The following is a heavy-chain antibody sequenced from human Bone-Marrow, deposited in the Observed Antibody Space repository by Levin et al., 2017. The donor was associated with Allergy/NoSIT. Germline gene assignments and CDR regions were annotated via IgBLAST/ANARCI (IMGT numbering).Heavy chain of an antibody. CDR2: IYYSGST. CDR1: GDSIDRYY. Sequence: SETLSLTCTVSGDSIDRYYWSWIRQPPGKGLEWIGYIYYSGSTNYNPALKSRFTISVDTSKNQFSLKLSSVTAADTAVYYCARLTSTVVTAGYYFDYWGQGTLVTVSS. D-gene: IGHD4-23*01. V-gene: IGHV4-59*08. J-gene: IGHJ4*02. CDR3: ARLTSTVVTAGYYFDY.